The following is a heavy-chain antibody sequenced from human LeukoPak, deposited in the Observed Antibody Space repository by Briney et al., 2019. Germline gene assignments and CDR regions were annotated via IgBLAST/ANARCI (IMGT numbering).Heavy chain of an antibody. CDR2: ISYDGFNK. D-gene: IGHD2/OR15-2a*01. V-gene: IGHV3-30-3*01. CDR3: ARPTLPYYYYYGMDV. J-gene: IGHJ6*02. Sequence: GRSLRLSCAASGFTFSSYAVHWVRQAPGKGLEWVALISYDGFNKYYADSVKGRFTISRDNSKNTLYLQMNSLRAEDTAVYYCARPTLPYYYYYGMDVWGQGTTVTVSS. CDR1: GFTFSSYA.